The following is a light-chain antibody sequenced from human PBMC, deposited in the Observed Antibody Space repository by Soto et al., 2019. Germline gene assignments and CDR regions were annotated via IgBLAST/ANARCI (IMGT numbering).Light chain of an antibody. J-gene: IGLJ1*01. Sequence: QSVLTQPPSASGSPGQSVTISCTGTSSDVGGYDYVSWYHQHPGKAPQLMIYEVSKRPSGVPDRFSGSKSGNTASLTVSGLQAEDEADYYCTSYGGSNNYVFGAGTKVTVL. CDR1: SSDVGGYDY. CDR2: EVS. V-gene: IGLV2-8*01. CDR3: TSYGGSNNYV.